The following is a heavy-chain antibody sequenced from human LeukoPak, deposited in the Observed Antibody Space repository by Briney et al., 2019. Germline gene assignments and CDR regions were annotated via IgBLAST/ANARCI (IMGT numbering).Heavy chain of an antibody. V-gene: IGHV3-48*01. Sequence: PGGSLRLSCAASGFTFSSYSMNRVRQAPGKGLEWVSYISSSSSTIYYADSVKGRFTISRDNAKNSLYLQMNSLRAEDTAVYYCSTATYYFDYWGQGTLVTVSS. CDR3: STATYYFDY. J-gene: IGHJ4*02. CDR1: GFTFSSYS. CDR2: ISSSSSTI.